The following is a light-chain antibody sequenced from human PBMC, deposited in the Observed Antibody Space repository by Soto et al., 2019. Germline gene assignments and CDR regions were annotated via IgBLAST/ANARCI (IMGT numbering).Light chain of an antibody. J-gene: IGKJ5*01. CDR2: DAS. V-gene: IGKV1-33*01. CDR3: QQYLNVPLT. CDR1: QDISNY. Sequence: DIQMTQSASSLSASVGDRVTITCQATQDISNYLNWYQRKPGKAPKLLIYDASNLQTGVPSRFSAYRSETDFTFTISSLRPEDIATYYCQQYLNVPLTFGQGTRLEIK.